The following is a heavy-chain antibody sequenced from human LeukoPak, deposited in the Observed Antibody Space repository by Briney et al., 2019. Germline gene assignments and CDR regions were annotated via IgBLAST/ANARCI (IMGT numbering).Heavy chain of an antibody. J-gene: IGHJ4*02. CDR3: ARTTYGDYVDYFDY. D-gene: IGHD4-17*01. Sequence: GGSLRLSCAASGFTFSSYWMHWVRQAPGKGLVWVSRINSDGSSTSYADSVKGRFTISRDNAKNTLYLQTNSLRAEDTAVYYCARTTYGDYVDYFDYWGQGTLVTVSS. V-gene: IGHV3-74*01. CDR1: GFTFSSYW. CDR2: INSDGSST.